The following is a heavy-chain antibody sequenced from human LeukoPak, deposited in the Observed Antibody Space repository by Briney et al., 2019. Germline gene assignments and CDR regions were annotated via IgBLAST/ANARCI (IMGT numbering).Heavy chain of an antibody. CDR1: GGSISSTNW. V-gene: IGHV4-4*02. CDR3: SRESGAFSPFGY. CDR2: ISLSGVT. J-gene: IGHJ4*02. Sequence: SETLPLTCGVSGGSISSTNWWSWVRQPPGQGLEWTGVISLSGVTNYNPSLKSRVTMSLDTSKNPLSLPLTSVAAEDTAVYYCSRESGAFSPFGYWGQGTLVTVSS. D-gene: IGHD1-26*01.